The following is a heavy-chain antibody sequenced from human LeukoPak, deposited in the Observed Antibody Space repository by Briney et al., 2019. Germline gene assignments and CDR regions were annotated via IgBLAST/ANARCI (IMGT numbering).Heavy chain of an antibody. D-gene: IGHD2-15*01. CDR2: ISAYNGNT. CDR3: ARDVMVVAATRIGDYYYYGMDV. V-gene: IGHV1-18*01. J-gene: IGHJ6*02. CDR1: GYTFTSYG. Sequence: ASVKVSCKASGYTFTSYGISWVRQAPGQGLEWMGWISAYNGNTNYAQKLQGRVTMTTDTSTSTAYIELRSLRSDDTAVYYCARDVMVVAATRIGDYYYYGMDVWGQGTTVTVSS.